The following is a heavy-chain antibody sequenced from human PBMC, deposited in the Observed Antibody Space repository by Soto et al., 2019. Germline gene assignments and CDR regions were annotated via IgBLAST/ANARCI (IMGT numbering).Heavy chain of an antibody. CDR3: ARDPFPGDSGAFDM. J-gene: IGHJ3*02. CDR1: GGSISSDNYY. CDR2: IDYSGNT. D-gene: IGHD4-17*01. V-gene: IGHV4-31*03. Sequence: QVQLQESGPGLVKPAQTLSLTCTVSGGSISSDNYYWSWIRQHPGKGLECIGYIDYSGNTYYNPSLRSRLTISRDTSKNQFSLEVRSATAADTAVYYCARDPFPGDSGAFDMWGRGTTVTVSS.